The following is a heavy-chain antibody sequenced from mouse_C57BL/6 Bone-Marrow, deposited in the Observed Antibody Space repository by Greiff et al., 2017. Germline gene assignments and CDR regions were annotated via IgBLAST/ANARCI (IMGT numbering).Heavy chain of an antibody. CDR3: ARRGCYYAFYYYAMDY. CDR1: GFTFSSYG. D-gene: IGHD1-1*01. Sequence: EVQLVESGGDLVKPGGSLKLSCAASGFTFSSYGMSWVRQTPDKRLEWVATISSGGSYTYYPDSVKGRFTISRDNAKNTLYLQMSSLKSEDTAMYYCARRGCYYAFYYYAMDYWGQGTSVTVSS. J-gene: IGHJ4*01. CDR2: ISSGGSYT. V-gene: IGHV5-6*01.